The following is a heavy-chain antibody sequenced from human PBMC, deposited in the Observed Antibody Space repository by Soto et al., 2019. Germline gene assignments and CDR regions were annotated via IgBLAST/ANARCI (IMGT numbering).Heavy chain of an antibody. CDR1: GSTFSSYD. CDR2: ISPDGNNA. V-gene: IGHV3-30-3*01. Sequence: GGSLRLSCAVSGSTFSSYDIHCVRQAPGKGLEWVAHISPDGNNAYYADSVKGRFTISRDNARNTVYLQVSSLRPEDTAVYHCVRGPSHGAFDIWGQGTLVTVSS. J-gene: IGHJ3*02. CDR3: VRGPSHGAFDI.